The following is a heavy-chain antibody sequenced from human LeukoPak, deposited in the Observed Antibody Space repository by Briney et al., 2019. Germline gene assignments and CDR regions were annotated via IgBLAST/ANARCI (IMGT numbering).Heavy chain of an antibody. CDR1: GFTFTRYT. CDR3: VRDNYGGILDF. D-gene: IGHD2-21*01. CDR2: VLYDGSNK. V-gene: IGHV3-30*04. J-gene: IGHJ4*02. Sequence: GGSLRLSCAASGFTFTRYTMHWVRQAPGKGLEWVAVVLYDGSNKYYADSVKGRCTLSRDNSKNTLSLQMNTLRADDTAVYYCVRDNYGGILDFWGQGTLVTVSS.